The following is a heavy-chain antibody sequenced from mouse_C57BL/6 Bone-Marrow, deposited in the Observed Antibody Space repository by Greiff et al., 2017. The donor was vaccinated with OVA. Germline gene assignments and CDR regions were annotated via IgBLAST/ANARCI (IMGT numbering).Heavy chain of an antibody. V-gene: IGHV1-77*01. D-gene: IGHD1-1*01. CDR2: IGPGSGST. CDR1: GYTFTDYY. J-gene: IGHJ2*01. Sequence: VQLQQSGAELVKPGASVKISCKASGYTFTDYYINWVKQRPGQGLEWIGKIGPGSGSTYCNEKFKGKATLTADKSSSTAYMQLSSLTSEDSAVYFCARSTIYYYGSSYYFDYWGQGTTLTVSS. CDR3: ARSTIYYYGSSYYFDY.